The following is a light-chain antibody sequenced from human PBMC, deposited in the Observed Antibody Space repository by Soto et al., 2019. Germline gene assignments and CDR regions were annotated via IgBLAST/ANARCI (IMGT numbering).Light chain of an antibody. CDR3: ISYAASNNLGV. CDR2: EVS. Sequence: QSALTQPPSASGSPGQSVTISCIGTSSDVGGYNYVSWYQQHPGKAPQLMIYEVSKRPSGVPDRVSGSKSGNTSSLTVAGLQAEDEADYYCISYAASNNLGVFGGGTQLTVL. V-gene: IGLV2-8*01. J-gene: IGLJ2*01. CDR1: SSDVGGYNY.